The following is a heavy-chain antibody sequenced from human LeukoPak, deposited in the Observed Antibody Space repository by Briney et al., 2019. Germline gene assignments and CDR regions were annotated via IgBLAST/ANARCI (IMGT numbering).Heavy chain of an antibody. CDR3: IKETAFYDH. V-gene: IGHV3-64D*06. Sequence: TGGSLRLSCSASGFTFSRSPMHWVRQAPRKGLEYVSAISSDGVSTYYGASVKGRFTISRDNSKNTLYLQMSSLRAEDTAPYYCIKETAFYDHWGPGTLVTVSS. CDR1: GFTFSRSP. D-gene: IGHD2/OR15-2a*01. J-gene: IGHJ4*02. CDR2: ISSDGVST.